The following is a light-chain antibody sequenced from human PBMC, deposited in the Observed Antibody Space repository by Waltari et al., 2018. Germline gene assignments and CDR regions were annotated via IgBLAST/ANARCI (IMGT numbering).Light chain of an antibody. V-gene: IGKV4-1*01. Sequence: DIVMTQSPDSLAVSLGERATINCKSSQNVLYSSNNKKYLAWYQQKPGQPPKLLIYWASTRESGVPDRFSGSGSGTDFTLTISRLQAEDVAVYYCQQYYSFPVTFGGGTKVEIK. J-gene: IGKJ4*01. CDR1: QNVLYSSNNKKY. CDR2: WAS. CDR3: QQYYSFPVT.